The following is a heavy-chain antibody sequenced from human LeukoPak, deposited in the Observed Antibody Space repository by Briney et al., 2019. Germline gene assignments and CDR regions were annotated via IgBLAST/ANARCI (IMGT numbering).Heavy chain of an antibody. CDR1: GGTFSTYA. CDR3: ARDGGYCSSTSCPKVY. J-gene: IGHJ4*02. CDR2: IIPIFGTP. D-gene: IGHD2-2*01. V-gene: IGHV1-69*13. Sequence: SVKVSCKASGGTFSTYAISWVRQAPGQGLEWMGGIIPIFGTPNYAQKFQGRVTITADESTSTAYMELSGLRSEDTAVYYCARDGGYCSSTSCPKVYWGQGTLVTVSS.